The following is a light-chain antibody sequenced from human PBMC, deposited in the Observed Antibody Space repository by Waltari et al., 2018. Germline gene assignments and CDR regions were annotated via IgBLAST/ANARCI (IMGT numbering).Light chain of an antibody. V-gene: IGLV4-69*01. Sequence: QLVLTQSPSASASLGASVKLTCTLSSGHSSNVIAWLQQQPEKGPRYLMKVNRDGSHSKGDKSPDRFSGSSSGAEHYLTISSLQSEDEADDYCQTGGHGTWVFGGGTKLTVL. CDR3: QTGGHGTWV. CDR2: VNRDGSH. J-gene: IGLJ3*02. CDR1: SGHSSNV.